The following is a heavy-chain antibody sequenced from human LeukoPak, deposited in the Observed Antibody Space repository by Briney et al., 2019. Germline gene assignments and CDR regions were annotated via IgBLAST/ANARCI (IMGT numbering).Heavy chain of an antibody. V-gene: IGHV4-61*02. CDR2: VYTSGST. D-gene: IGHD6-13*01. CDR3: ARASSSSWYDMEDY. CDR1: GGSISSGSYY. J-gene: IGHJ4*02. Sequence: SETLSLTCTVSGGSISSGSYYWSWIRHPAGKGLEWIGRVYTSGSTNYSPSLKSRVTISVDTSKNQFSLKLSSVTAADTAVYYRARASSSSWYDMEDYWGQGTLVTVSS.